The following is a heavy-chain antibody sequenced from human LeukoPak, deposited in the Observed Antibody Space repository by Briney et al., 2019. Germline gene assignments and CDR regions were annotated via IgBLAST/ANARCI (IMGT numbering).Heavy chain of an antibody. CDR1: GDSISSTNW. V-gene: IGHV4-4*02. D-gene: IGHD6-6*01. Sequence: SETLSLTCAVSGDSISSTNWWSWVRQPPGKGLEWIGEIYHSGRSNYNPSLNSRVTLSVDKSKNQFSLKLSSVTAADTAVYYCALKYSRSSFYYYYMDVWGKGTTVTVSS. J-gene: IGHJ6*03. CDR3: ALKYSRSSFYYYYMDV. CDR2: IYHSGRS.